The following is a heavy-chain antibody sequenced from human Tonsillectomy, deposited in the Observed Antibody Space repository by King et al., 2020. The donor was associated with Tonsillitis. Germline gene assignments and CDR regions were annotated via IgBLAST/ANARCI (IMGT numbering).Heavy chain of an antibody. CDR3: AKGAWHDYGDYVRSRH. CDR2: ISGSGGST. D-gene: IGHD4-17*01. V-gene: IGHV3-23*04. CDR1: GFTFSSYA. Sequence: VQLVESGGGLVQSGGSLRLSCAASGFTFSSYAMSWVRQAPGKGLEWVSGISGSGGSTYYADSVKGRFTISRDNSKNTLYLQMNSLRAEDTAVYYCAKGAWHDYGDYVRSRHWGQGTLVSVSS. J-gene: IGHJ1*01.